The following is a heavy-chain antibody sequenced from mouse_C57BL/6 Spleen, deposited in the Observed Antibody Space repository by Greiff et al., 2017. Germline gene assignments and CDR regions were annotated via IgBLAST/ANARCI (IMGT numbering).Heavy chain of an antibody. CDR2: IDPSDSYP. V-gene: IGHV1-50*01. J-gene: IGHJ1*03. Sequence: VQLQQPGAELVKPGASVKLSCKASGYTFTSYWMQWVKQRPGQGLEWIGEIDPSDSYPNYNQKVKGKATLTVDTSSSTAYMQLSSLTSEDSAVYYCARYSTYFGVWGTGATVSVAS. CDR1: GYTFTSYW. D-gene: IGHD2-1*01. CDR3: ARYSTYFGV.